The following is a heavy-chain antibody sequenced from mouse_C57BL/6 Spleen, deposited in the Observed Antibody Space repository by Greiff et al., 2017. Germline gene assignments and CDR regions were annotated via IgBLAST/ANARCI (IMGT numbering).Heavy chain of an antibody. V-gene: IGHV1-42*01. Sequence: VHVKQSGPELVKPGASVKISCKASGYSFTGYYMNWVKQSPEKSLEWIGEINPSTGGTTYNQKFKAKATLTVDKSSSTAYMQLKSLTSEDSAVYYCARMVTRYFDVWGTGTTVTVSS. CDR1: GYSFTGYY. D-gene: IGHD2-2*01. CDR3: ARMVTRYFDV. J-gene: IGHJ1*03. CDR2: INPSTGGT.